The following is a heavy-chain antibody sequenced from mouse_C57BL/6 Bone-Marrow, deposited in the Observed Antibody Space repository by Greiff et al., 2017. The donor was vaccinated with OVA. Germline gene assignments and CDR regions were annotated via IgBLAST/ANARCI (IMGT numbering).Heavy chain of an antibody. Sequence: QVQLQQPGAELVKPGASVKLYCKASGYTFTSYWMHWVKQRPGQGLEWIGMIHPNSGSTNYNEKFKSKATLTVDKSSSTAYMQLSSLTSEDSAVYYCVRGGYYGNLLTMDYWGQGTSVTVSS. CDR2: IHPNSGST. CDR1: GYTFTSYW. V-gene: IGHV1-64*01. CDR3: VRGGYYGNLLTMDY. J-gene: IGHJ4*01. D-gene: IGHD2-1*01.